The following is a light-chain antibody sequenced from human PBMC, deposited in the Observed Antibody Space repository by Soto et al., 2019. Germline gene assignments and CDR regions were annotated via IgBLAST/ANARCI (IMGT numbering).Light chain of an antibody. Sequence: DRVTITCRASQSLSSYLNWYQQKPGNAPKLLIYAASSLQSGVPSMFSGSGSGTDFTLTIFCLQAEDVARYCCQVLEILLYSF. J-gene: IGKJ2*03. CDR1: QSLSSY. CDR3: QVLEILLYS. CDR2: AAS. V-gene: IGKV1-39*02.